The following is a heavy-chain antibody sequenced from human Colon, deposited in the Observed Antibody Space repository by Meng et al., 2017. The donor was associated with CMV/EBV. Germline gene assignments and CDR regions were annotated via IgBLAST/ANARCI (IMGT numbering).Heavy chain of an antibody. Sequence: ASVKVSCKASGYTFTSFGVSWVRQAPGQGLEWMGWISAYNGNTDYAQKFQGRVTMTTDTSTSTAYMELGGLTSDDTAVYYCARGGGYFSAGSYPAYFDQWGQGTLVTVSS. CDR1: GYTFTSFG. D-gene: IGHD3-10*01. CDR3: ARGGGYFSAGSYPAYFDQ. J-gene: IGHJ4*02. V-gene: IGHV1-18*01. CDR2: ISAYNGNT.